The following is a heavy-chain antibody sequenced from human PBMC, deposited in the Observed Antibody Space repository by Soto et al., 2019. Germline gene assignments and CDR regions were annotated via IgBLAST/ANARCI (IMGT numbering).Heavy chain of an antibody. Sequence: GGSLRLSCAASGFTFSSYAMHWVRQAPGKGLEWVSFISYDGSNKYYADSVKGRFTISRDNSKNTLYLQMNSLRPEDTAVYYCASIAVAGVEGRGYFDYWGQGTLVTVSS. CDR3: ASIAVAGVEGRGYFDY. D-gene: IGHD6-19*01. J-gene: IGHJ4*02. CDR2: ISYDGSNK. CDR1: GFTFSSYA. V-gene: IGHV3-30-3*01.